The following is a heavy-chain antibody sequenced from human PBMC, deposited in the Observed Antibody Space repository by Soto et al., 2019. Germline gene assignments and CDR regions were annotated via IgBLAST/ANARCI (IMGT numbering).Heavy chain of an antibody. Sequence: SETLSLTCTVSGDSINSGGFYWSWIRQLPGKGLEWIGYIYYSGSTYYNPSLKSRLTISVDTPKNQFSLKLSSVTAADTAVYYCARQSLYDASGYYLTGLIDYWGQGTLVTVSS. J-gene: IGHJ4*02. CDR3: ARQSLYDASGYYLTGLIDY. CDR2: IYYSGST. V-gene: IGHV4-31*03. CDR1: GDSINSGGFY. D-gene: IGHD3-22*01.